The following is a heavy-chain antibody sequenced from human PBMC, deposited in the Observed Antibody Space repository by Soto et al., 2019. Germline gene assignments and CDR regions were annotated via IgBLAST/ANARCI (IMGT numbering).Heavy chain of an antibody. V-gene: IGHV3-23*01. CDR1: GFTFSSYA. D-gene: IGHD2-21*01. J-gene: IGHJ6*02. CDR3: AKDPI. CDR2: ISGSGGGTT. Sequence: GGSLRLSCEASGFTFSSYAMHWVRQAPGKGLEWVSGISGSGGGTTYYADSAKGRFTISRDNSKNTLYLQMNSLRAEDTAVYYCAKDPIWGQGTTVTVSS.